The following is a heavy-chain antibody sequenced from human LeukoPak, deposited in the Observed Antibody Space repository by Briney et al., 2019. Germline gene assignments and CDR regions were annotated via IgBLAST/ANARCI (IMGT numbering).Heavy chain of an antibody. D-gene: IGHD3-22*01. CDR1: GFTFSSYW. CDR2: INSDVTNT. CDR3: AMGYYDSSGYSHFDY. V-gene: IGHV3-74*01. J-gene: IGHJ4*02. Sequence: PGGSLRLSCAASGFTFSSYWMHWVRQAPGKGLEWVSRINSDVTNTNYADSVKGRFTISRDNAKNTLYLQMNSLRVEDTAVYYCAMGYYDSSGYSHFDYWGQGTLVTVSS.